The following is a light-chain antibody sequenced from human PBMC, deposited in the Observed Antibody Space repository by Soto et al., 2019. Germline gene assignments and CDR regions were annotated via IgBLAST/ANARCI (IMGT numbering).Light chain of an antibody. CDR1: QSISSNF. J-gene: IGKJ1*01. V-gene: IGKV3-20*01. CDR3: QQYGGSPRT. Sequence: VLTQSPGTLSLSPGERATLSCRASQSISSNFLAWYQQKPGRAPRLLIYGASSRATGIPDRFSGSGSGTDFTLTISRLEPEDLAVYYCQQYGGSPRTFGQGTMVDIK. CDR2: GAS.